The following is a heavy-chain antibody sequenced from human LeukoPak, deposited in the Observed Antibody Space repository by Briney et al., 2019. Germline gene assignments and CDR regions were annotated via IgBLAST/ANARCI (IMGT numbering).Heavy chain of an antibody. CDR3: SRVCITRTAGGPFDY. V-gene: IGHV3-49*04. D-gene: IGHD3-10*01. J-gene: IGHJ4*02. CDR1: GFTFGDYA. CDR2: IRSQAYGGTT. Sequence: GGSQSLCCTTVGFTFGDYAMTWGRHAPGKGLEWVGFIRSQAYGGTTDYAASVKGRFTISRDDSKSIAYLQLNIKKMKGTDMYVCSRVCITRTAGGPFDYWGQGTLVTVSS.